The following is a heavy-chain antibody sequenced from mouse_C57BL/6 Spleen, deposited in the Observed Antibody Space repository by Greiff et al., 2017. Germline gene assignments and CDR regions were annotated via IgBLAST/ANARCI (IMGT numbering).Heavy chain of an antibody. V-gene: IGHV1-76*01. D-gene: IGHD2-10*02. CDR1: GYTFTDYY. CDR3: ARSYGNYVLYYFDY. Sequence: VKLQESGAELVRPGASVKLSCKASGYTFTDYYINWVKQRPGQGLEWIARIYPGSGNTYYNEKFKGKATLTAEKSSSTAYMQLSSLTSEDSAVYFCARSYGNYVLYYFDYWGQGTTLTVSS. J-gene: IGHJ2*01. CDR2: IYPGSGNT.